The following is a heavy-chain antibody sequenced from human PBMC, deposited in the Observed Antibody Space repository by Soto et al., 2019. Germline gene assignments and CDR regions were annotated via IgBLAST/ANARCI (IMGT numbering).Heavy chain of an antibody. CDR1: GGSISGGDYC. D-gene: IGHD3-10*01. CDR3: ASIYGSGRNDY. J-gene: IGHJ4*02. V-gene: IGHV4-30-4*01. Sequence: SETLSLTCTVSGGSISGGDYCWSWIRQPPGKGLEWIGYIYYSGSTYYNPSLKSRVTISVDTSKNQFSLKLSSVTAADTAVYYCASIYGSGRNDYWGQGTLVTVSS. CDR2: IYYSGST.